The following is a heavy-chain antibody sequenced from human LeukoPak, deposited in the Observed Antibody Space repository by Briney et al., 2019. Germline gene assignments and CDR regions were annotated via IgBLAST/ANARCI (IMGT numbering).Heavy chain of an antibody. Sequence: PGGSLRLSCAASGFTFSNFAMSWVRQAAGKGLEWVSGISGNSGGSTYYADSVKGRLTISRDNSKNTLDLQMNSLRVEDTAVYYCAELSGLRANSGYYFDYWGQGTLVTVSS. CDR2: ISGNSGGST. J-gene: IGHJ4*02. V-gene: IGHV3-23*01. D-gene: IGHD1-26*01. CDR1: GFTFSNFA. CDR3: AELSGLRANSGYYFDY.